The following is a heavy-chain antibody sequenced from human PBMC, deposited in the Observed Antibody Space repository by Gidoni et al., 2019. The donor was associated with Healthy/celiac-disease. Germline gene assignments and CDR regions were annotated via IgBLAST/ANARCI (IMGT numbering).Heavy chain of an antibody. D-gene: IGHD6-6*01. Sequence: EVQLVESGGGLVQPGGSLRLSCAASGFTFSSYEMNWVRQAPGKGLEWVSYISSSGSTIYYADSVKGRFTISRDNAKNSLYLQMNSLRAEDTAVYYCASEYSSSSGVAYGMDVWGQGTTVTVSS. V-gene: IGHV3-48*03. J-gene: IGHJ6*02. CDR2: ISSSGSTI. CDR3: ASEYSSSSGVAYGMDV. CDR1: GFTFSSYE.